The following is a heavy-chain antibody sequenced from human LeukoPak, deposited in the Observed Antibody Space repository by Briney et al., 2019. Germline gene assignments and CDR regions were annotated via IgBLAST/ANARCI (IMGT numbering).Heavy chain of an antibody. D-gene: IGHD2-15*01. CDR2: IYYSGST. CDR1: GGSISSYY. V-gene: IGHV4-59*01. Sequence: SETLSLTCTVSGGSISSYYWGWIRQPPGKGLEWIGYIYYSGSTNYNPSLKSRVTISVDTSKNQLSLKLSSVTAADTAVYHCARDSTHAFDIWGPRTMVTVSS. CDR3: ARDSTHAFDI. J-gene: IGHJ3*02.